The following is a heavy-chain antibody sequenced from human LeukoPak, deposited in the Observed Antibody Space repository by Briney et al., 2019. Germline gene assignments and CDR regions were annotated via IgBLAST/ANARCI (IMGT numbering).Heavy chain of an antibody. CDR2: IIPIFGTS. D-gene: IGHD3-10*01. V-gene: IGHV1-69*06. CDR3: ATSITMIRGVIYRGFDF. CDR1: GGTFSSYT. J-gene: IGHJ4*02. Sequence: SVKVSCKASGGTFSSYTISCVRQAPGQGLEWMGVIIPIFGTSNYAPKFKGRVTITADKSTSTAYMDLRSLKSDDTAVYYCATSITMIRGVIYRGFDFWGQGTLVTVSS.